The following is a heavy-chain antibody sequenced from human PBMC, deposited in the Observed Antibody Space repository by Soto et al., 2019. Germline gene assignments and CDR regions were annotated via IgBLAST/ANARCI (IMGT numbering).Heavy chain of an antibody. CDR3: AKDRRAGGNSAFYFHF. CDR1: GFKFSNYA. V-gene: IGHV3-23*01. CDR2: ISATGGGT. Sequence: GGSLRLSCAASGFKFSNYAMSWVRQAPGKGLEWVSLISATGGGTYYADSVKGRFTISRDNSHNTLYLQVHSLTAEDTAVYYCAKDRRAGGNSAFYFHFWGQGA. D-gene: IGHD3-16*01. J-gene: IGHJ4*02.